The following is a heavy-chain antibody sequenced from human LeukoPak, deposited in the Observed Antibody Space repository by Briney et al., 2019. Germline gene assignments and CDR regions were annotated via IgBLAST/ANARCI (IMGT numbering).Heavy chain of an antibody. D-gene: IGHD2-15*01. CDR2: SYWYDDK. V-gene: IGHV2-5*01. Sequence: SGPTQVKPRLPLTLTCTFSGDSLSTSGVGVGWIRQPPGTALEWLALSYWYDDKRYSPSLKSRLTINKDTSKNQVVLTMTNMDPVDTATYYCAHRRLYCSGGSCYSGYFDYWGQGTLVTVSS. CDR1: GDSLSTSGVG. CDR3: AHRRLYCSGGSCYSGYFDY. J-gene: IGHJ4*02.